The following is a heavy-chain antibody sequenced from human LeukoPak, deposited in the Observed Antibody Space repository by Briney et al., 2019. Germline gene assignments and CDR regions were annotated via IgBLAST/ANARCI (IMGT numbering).Heavy chain of an antibody. J-gene: IGHJ4*02. CDR3: AKDLVLRYFDWLLGYYFDY. Sequence: GGSLRLSCAASGFTFSSYAMSWVRQAPGKGLEWVSAISGSGGSTYYADSVKGRFTISSDNSKNTLYLQMNSLRAEDTAVYYCAKDLVLRYFDWLLGYYFDYWGQGTLVTVSS. D-gene: IGHD3-9*01. CDR2: ISGSGGST. V-gene: IGHV3-23*01. CDR1: GFTFSSYA.